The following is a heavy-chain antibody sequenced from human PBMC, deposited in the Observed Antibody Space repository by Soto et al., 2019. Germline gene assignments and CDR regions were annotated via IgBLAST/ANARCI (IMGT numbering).Heavy chain of an antibody. CDR2: ISAYNGNT. CDR3: ARGSGKYCSSTSCYSY. J-gene: IGHJ4*02. Sequence: QVQLVQSGAEVKKPGASVKVSCKASGYTFTSYGISWVRQAPGQGLEWMGWISAYNGNTNYAQKLQGRVTMTTDTPTXXAYMELRSLRSDDTAVYYCARGSGKYCSSTSCYSYWGQGTLVTVSS. D-gene: IGHD2-2*01. V-gene: IGHV1-18*01. CDR1: GYTFTSYG.